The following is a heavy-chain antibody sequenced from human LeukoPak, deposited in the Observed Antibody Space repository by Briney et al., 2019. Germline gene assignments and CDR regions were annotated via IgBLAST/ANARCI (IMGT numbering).Heavy chain of an antibody. D-gene: IGHD3-22*01. CDR3: ARNYDSSGYYYVNYAFDI. CDR1: GYTFTSYA. Sequence: GASVKVSCKASGYTFTSYAMHWVRQAPGQRLEWMGWINAGNGNTKYSQKFQGRVTITRDTSASTAYMELSSLRSEDTAVYYCARNYDSSGYYYVNYAFDIWGQGTMVTVSS. CDR2: INAGNGNT. V-gene: IGHV1-3*01. J-gene: IGHJ3*02.